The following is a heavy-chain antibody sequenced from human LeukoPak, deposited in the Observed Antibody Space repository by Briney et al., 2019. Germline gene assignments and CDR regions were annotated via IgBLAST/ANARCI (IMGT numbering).Heavy chain of an antibody. CDR2: ISAYNGNT. D-gene: IGHD3-22*01. Sequence: ASVKVSCKASGYTFSNYDISWVRQAPGQGLEWMGWISAYNGNTYYAQKFQGRVTMTTDTPTNTAYMELRSLRSDDAAVYYCARDRYYFDSSDYYFFDYWGQGALVNVSS. J-gene: IGHJ4*02. CDR3: ARDRYYFDSSDYYFFDY. V-gene: IGHV1-18*01. CDR1: GYTFSNYD.